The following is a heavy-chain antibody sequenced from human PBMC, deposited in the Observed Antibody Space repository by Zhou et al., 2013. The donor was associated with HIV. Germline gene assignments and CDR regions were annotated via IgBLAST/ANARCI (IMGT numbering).Heavy chain of an antibody. CDR1: GDTFRRLA. CDR3: AKRANCGGDCFAFDV. CDR2: FMPVFGTA. Sequence: QVQLVQSGPEMKKPGSSVKVSCKASGDTFRRLALNWVRQAPGQGPEWIGGFMPVFGTADYAQKFQGRVTIITDESTSTAYLEMTSLTSDDTAVYYCAKRANCGGDCFAFDVWAKGQGSASLQ. V-gene: IGHV1-69*05. J-gene: IGHJ3*01. D-gene: IGHD2-21*02.